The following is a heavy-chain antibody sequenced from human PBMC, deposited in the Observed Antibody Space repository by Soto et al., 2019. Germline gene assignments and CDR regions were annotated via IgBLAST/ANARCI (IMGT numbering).Heavy chain of an antibody. CDR1: GYTFTSYY. V-gene: IGHV1-46*01. J-gene: IGHJ6*02. D-gene: IGHD3-3*01. CDR3: ATLRFLAYKAMDV. Sequence: ASVKVSCKASGYTFTSYYMHWVRQAPGQGLEWMGIINPNGGSTSYAQKFQGRVNMTRDTSTSAVFMELSRLSSEDTAVYYCATLRFLAYKAMDVCGQATIVTV. CDR2: INPNGGST.